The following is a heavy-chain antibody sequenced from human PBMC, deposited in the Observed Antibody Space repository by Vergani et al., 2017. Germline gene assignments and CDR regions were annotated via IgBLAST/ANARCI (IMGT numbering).Heavy chain of an antibody. CDR1: GGSISSYY. J-gene: IGHJ6*03. V-gene: IGHV4-59*01. D-gene: IGHD3-22*01. CDR3: ARYYYDSSGYPGYYYMDV. CDR2: IYYSGST. Sequence: QVQLQESGPGLVKPSETLSLTCTVSGGSISSYYWSWIRQPPGKGLDWIGYIYYSGSTNYNPSLKSRVTISVDTSKNQFSLTLSSVTAADTAVYYCARYYYDSSGYPGYYYMDVWGKGTTVTVSS.